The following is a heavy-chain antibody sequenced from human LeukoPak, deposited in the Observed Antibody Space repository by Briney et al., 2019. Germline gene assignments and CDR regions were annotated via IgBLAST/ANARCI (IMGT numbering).Heavy chain of an antibody. J-gene: IGHJ4*02. D-gene: IGHD3-22*01. CDR3: VREDYYDSSGYHFYY. CDR1: GGSISSSSYY. V-gene: IGHV4-39*07. CDR2: IYYSGST. Sequence: PSETLSLTCTVSGGSISSSSYYWGWIRQPPGKGLEWIGSIYYSGSTYYNPSLKSQVTISVDTSKNQFSLKLSSVTAADTAVYYCVREDYYDSSGYHFYYWGQGTLVTVSP.